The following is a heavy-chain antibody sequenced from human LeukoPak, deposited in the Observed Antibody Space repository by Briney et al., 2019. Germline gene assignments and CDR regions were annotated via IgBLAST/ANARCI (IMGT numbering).Heavy chain of an antibody. J-gene: IGHJ4*02. CDR1: GGSISSSIYY. Sequence: SETLSLTCSVSGGSISSSIYYWGWIRQPPGKGLEWIGSIYYSGSTYYNPSLKSRVTISVDTSKNQFSLKLSSVTPADTAVYYCARHHYGGSYWGQGTLVTVSS. V-gene: IGHV4-39*01. CDR3: ARHHYGGSY. CDR2: IYYSGST. D-gene: IGHD3-16*01.